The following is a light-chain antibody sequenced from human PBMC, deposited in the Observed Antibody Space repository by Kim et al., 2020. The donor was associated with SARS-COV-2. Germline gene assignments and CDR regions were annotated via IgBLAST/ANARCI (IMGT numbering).Light chain of an antibody. CDR1: QSLRGSS. CDR2: AAS. V-gene: IGKV3-20*01. Sequence: LSPGERATLSCRTSQSLRGSSLAWYQQIPGQAPRLLISAASSRATGIPDRFSGSGSGTDFTLTISRLEPEDFAVYYCQQYGRSPYTFGQGTKLEI. CDR3: QQYGRSPYT. J-gene: IGKJ2*01.